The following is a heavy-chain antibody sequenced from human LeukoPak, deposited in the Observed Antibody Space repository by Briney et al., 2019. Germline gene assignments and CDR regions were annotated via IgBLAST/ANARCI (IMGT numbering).Heavy chain of an antibody. CDR1: GYTFTSYG. J-gene: IGHJ6*03. CDR2: IIPIFGIP. D-gene: IGHD6-25*01. V-gene: IGHV1-69*13. Sequence: SVKVSCKASGYTFTSYGISWVRQAPGQGLEWMGGIIPIFGIPDSVQKFQGRLTITADESTTTAYMELSSLRSDDTAIYYCGLSGNYYYYYMDVWGKGTTVTISS. CDR3: GLSGNYYYYYMDV.